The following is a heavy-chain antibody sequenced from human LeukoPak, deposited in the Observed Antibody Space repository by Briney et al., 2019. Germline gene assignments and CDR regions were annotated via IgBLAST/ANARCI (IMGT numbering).Heavy chain of an antibody. CDR1: GLAFSAYK. D-gene: IGHD2-15*01. Sequence: GGSLRLSCAASGLAFSAYKMHWVRQAPRKGLVWVSRISTDGYTTDYADFVQGRFTASRDNTKNTWSLEMNSLRAEDTAVYYCVVGGSPGYWGQGTLVTVS. CDR2: ISTDGYTT. V-gene: IGHV3-74*01. J-gene: IGHJ4*02. CDR3: VVGGSPGY.